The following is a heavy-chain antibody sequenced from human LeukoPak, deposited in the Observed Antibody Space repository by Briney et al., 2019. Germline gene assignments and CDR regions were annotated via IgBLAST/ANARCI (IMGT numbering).Heavy chain of an antibody. CDR2: NGGWGGSK. CDR1: GFTFNNYA. D-gene: IGHD2-2*01. V-gene: IGHV3-23*01. Sequence: GGSLRLSCVASGFTFNNYAMSWVRQAPGKGLEWVSANGGWGGSKYYADSVKGRFTVSRDNSKNTLYLQMNSLRAEDTAIYYCAKRKDLGYCSSTSCYYYFDYWGQGTLVTVSS. J-gene: IGHJ4*02. CDR3: AKRKDLGYCSSTSCYYYFDY.